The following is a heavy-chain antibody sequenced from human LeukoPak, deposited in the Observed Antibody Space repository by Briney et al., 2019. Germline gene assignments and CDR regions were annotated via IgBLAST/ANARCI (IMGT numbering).Heavy chain of an antibody. J-gene: IGHJ5*02. CDR1: GYSISSGYY. Sequence: SETLSLTCTVSGYSISSGYYWGWIRQPPGKGLEWIGSIYHSGSTYYNPSLKSRVTISVDTSKNQFSLKLSSVTAADTAVYYCARQRITMVNWFDPWGQGTLVTVSS. CDR2: IYHSGST. V-gene: IGHV4-38-2*02. D-gene: IGHD3-10*01. CDR3: ARQRITMVNWFDP.